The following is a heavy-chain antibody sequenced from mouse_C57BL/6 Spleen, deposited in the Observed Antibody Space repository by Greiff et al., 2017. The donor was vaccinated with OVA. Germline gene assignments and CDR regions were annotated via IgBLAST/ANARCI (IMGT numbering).Heavy chain of an antibody. Sequence: EVQLVESGGGLVKPGGSLKLSCAASGFTFSDYGMHWVRQAPEKGLEWVAYISSGSSTIYYADTVKGRFTISRDNAKNTLFLQMTSRRSEDTAMYYCARPDYYGSSYWYFDVWGTGTTVTVSS. J-gene: IGHJ1*03. CDR3: ARPDYYGSSYWYFDV. V-gene: IGHV5-17*01. CDR2: ISSGSSTI. CDR1: GFTFSDYG. D-gene: IGHD1-1*01.